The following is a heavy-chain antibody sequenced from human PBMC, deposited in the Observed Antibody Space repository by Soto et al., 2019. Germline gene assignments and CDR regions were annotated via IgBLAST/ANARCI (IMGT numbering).Heavy chain of an antibody. V-gene: IGHV4-31*03. CDR3: AASCVACGGFNYYGMEV. CDR1: GGSISSGGYY. Sequence: QVQLQESGPGLVKPSQTLSLTCTVSGGSISSGGYYWYWIRQHPGKGLEWIGYIYYSGTTYYNPSLKSRVTISVDTSKNQFSLKLSSVTVADTAVYYCAASCVACGGFNYYGMEVWGQGTTVTVSS. J-gene: IGHJ6*02. CDR2: IYYSGTT. D-gene: IGHD2-21*01.